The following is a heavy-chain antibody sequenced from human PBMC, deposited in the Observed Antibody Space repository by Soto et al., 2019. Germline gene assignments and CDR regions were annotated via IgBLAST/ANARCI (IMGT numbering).Heavy chain of an antibody. J-gene: IGHJ4*02. Sequence: EVQLLESGGGLVQPGGSLRLSCAASGFTFSSYAMSWVRQAPGKGLEWVSAISGSGGSTYYADSVKGRFTISRDNXNNTLYLQMNCLRAEDTAVYYCAKTGVVATVLFDYWVQGILVTVSS. CDR3: AKTGVVATVLFDY. CDR1: GFTFSSYA. CDR2: ISGSGGST. D-gene: IGHD1-26*01. V-gene: IGHV3-23*01.